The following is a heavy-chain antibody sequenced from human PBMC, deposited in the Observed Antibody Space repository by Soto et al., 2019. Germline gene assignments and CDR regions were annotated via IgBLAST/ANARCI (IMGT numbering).Heavy chain of an antibody. CDR1: GFTVSNNY. V-gene: IGHV3-66*01. CDR3: ARDVCV. J-gene: IGHJ6*04. Sequence: EVQLVESGGGLVQPGGSLRLSCAASGFTVSNNYMSWVRQAPGKGLEWVSVIYSGGSTYYAGSVKGRFTISRDNSNTALYLQMNIMRASDTAVYYCARDVCVWGRGTTVTVSS. CDR2: IYSGGST.